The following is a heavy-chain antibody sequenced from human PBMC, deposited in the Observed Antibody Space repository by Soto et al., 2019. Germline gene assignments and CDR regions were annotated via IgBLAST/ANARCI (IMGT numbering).Heavy chain of an antibody. Sequence: GASVKVSCKASGYTFTSYGISWVRQAPGQGLEWMGWISAYNGNTNYAQKLQGRVTMTTDTSTSTAYMELRSLRSDDTAVYYCARDYDYGDYYGYYYGMDVWGQGTTVTVSS. D-gene: IGHD4-17*01. CDR1: GYTFTSYG. J-gene: IGHJ6*02. V-gene: IGHV1-18*01. CDR2: ISAYNGNT. CDR3: ARDYDYGDYYGYYYGMDV.